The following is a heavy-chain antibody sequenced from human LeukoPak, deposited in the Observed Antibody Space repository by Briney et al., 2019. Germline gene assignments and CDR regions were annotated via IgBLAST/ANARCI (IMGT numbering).Heavy chain of an antibody. CDR2: IYYSGST. CDR1: GGPISSGDYF. Sequence: SGTLSLTCTVSGGPISSGDYFWAWIRQPPGKGLEWIGHIYYSGSTYYNPSLKSRLTISVDTSKNQFSLKLSSVTAADTAVYFCARYCSSTSCHPFDYWGQRTLVTVPS. V-gene: IGHV4-30-4*01. D-gene: IGHD2-2*01. J-gene: IGHJ4*02. CDR3: ARYCSSTSCHPFDY.